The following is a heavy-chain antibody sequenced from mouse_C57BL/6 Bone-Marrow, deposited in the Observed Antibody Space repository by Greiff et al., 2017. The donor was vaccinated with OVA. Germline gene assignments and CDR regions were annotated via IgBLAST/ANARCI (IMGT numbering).Heavy chain of an antibody. V-gene: IGHV1-53*01. CDR1: GYTFTSYW. CDR2: INPSNGGT. D-gene: IGHD2-4*01. J-gene: IGHJ2*01. Sequence: QVQLKQPGTELVKPGASVKLSCKASGYTFTSYWMHWVKQRPGQGLEWIGNINPSNGGTNYNEKFKSKATLTVDKSSSTAYMQLSILTSEDSAVYYCAREGPLYDYPGYWGQGTTLTVSS. CDR3: AREGPLYDYPGY.